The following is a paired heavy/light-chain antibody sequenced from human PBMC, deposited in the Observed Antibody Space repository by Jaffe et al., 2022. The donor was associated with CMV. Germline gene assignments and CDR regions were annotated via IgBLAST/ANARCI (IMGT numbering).Light chain of an antibody. CDR3: QQYDNFPLT. CDR2: DAS. Sequence: DIQMTQSPSSLSASIGDRVTISCQASQDISKYLNWYQQKAGKAPKLLIYDASNLETGVPSRFSGSGSGTDFTFTISSLQPEDIATYYCQQYDNFPLTFGPGTKVDI. J-gene: IGKJ3*01. CDR1: QDISKY. V-gene: IGKV1-33*01.
Heavy chain of an antibody. D-gene: IGHD3-10*01. Sequence: QVQLVQSGAEVKKPGASVKVSCKASGYTFTSYYAHWVRQAPGQGLEWMGWINPNSGDTNYARKFQGRVAMTRDTSVNTAYMELSRLRSGDTALYYCARSDRTMLRGVITDWGRGTLVTVSS. CDR1: GYTFTSYY. CDR3: ARSDRTMLRGVITD. CDR2: INPNSGDT. J-gene: IGHJ4*02. V-gene: IGHV1-2*02.